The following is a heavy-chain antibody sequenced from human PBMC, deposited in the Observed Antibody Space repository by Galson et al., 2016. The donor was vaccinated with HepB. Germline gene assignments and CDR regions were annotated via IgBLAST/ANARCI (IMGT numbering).Heavy chain of an antibody. CDR3: ARPLVTGSFYSAFDV. V-gene: IGHV3-69-1*02. J-gene: IGHJ6*01. Sequence: SLRLSCAASGFTFSDYYLSWVRQAPDLGLEWISSISSFNAIYYGDSVKGRFTISRDNAENSLFLHMNSLRPEDTAVYYCARPLVTGSFYSAFDVWGEGTAVIVSS. CDR1: GFTFSDYY. CDR2: ISSFNAI. D-gene: IGHD3-9*01.